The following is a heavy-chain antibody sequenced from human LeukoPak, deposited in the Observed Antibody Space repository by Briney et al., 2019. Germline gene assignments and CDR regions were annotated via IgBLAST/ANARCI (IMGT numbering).Heavy chain of an antibody. CDR2: IWYDGSDK. J-gene: IGHJ4*02. CDR1: GFTFSTSG. D-gene: IGHD3-22*01. V-gene: IGHV3-33*01. CDR3: ARARGVSTGYRPIDY. Sequence: GRSLRLSCAASGFTFSTSGMHWVRQAPGKGLEWVAVIWYDGSDKHYAESVKGRFSISRDNSKSTLYLQMNSLRAEDTAVYYCARARGVSTGYRPIDYWGQGTLVTVSS.